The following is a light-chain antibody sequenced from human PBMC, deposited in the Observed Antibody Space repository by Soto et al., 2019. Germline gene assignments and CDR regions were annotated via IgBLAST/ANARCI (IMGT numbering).Light chain of an antibody. CDR2: DAS. V-gene: IGKV3-11*01. Sequence: EIVLTQSPGTLSLSPVERATLSCRASQSVSTSYVAWYQQKFGQAPRLLIYDASKRATGIPARFSGSGSGTDFTLTISSLEPEDFAVYYCQQRSNWPIITFGQGTRLEIK. J-gene: IGKJ5*01. CDR1: QSVSTSY. CDR3: QQRSNWPIIT.